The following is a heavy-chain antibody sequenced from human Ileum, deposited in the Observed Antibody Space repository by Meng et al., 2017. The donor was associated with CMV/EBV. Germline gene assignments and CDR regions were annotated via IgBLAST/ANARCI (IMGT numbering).Heavy chain of an antibody. J-gene: IGHJ4*02. CDR3: SKDTGAGTYAFDS. CDR2: ISGRTLSGSAPKT. D-gene: IGHD1-26*01. Sequence: GESLKISCAASGFTFSNFAMSWVRQAPGKGLEWVSTISGRTLSGSAPKTFYADSVKGRFTISRDNSKTTVSLRVSSLRAEDTAVYYCSKDTGAGTYAFDSWGQGTLVTVSS. V-gene: IGHV3-23*01. CDR1: GFTFSNFA.